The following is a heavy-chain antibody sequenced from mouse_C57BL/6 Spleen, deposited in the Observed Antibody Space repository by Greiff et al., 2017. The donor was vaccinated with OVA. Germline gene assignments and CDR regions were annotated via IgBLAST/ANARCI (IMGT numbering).Heavy chain of an antibody. CDR1: GYTFTSYG. J-gene: IGHJ2*01. Sequence: VQLQESGAELARPGASVKLSCKASGYTFTSYGISWVKQRTGQGLEWIGEIYPRSGNTYYNEKFKGKATLTADKSSSTAYMELRSLTSEDSAVYFCARGDGSSPYYFDYWGQGTTLTVSS. CDR3: ARGDGSSPYYFDY. V-gene: IGHV1-81*01. D-gene: IGHD1-1*01. CDR2: IYPRSGNT.